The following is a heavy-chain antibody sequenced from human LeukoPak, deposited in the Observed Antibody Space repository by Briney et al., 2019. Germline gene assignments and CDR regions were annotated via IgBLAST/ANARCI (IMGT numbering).Heavy chain of an antibody. CDR3: AKVVLVGAIFGPGY. CDR1: GFTFSSYA. J-gene: IGHJ4*02. Sequence: GGSLRLSCAASGFTFSSYAMSWVRQAPGPGLEWVSAISGSGGSTYYADSVKGRFTISRDNSKNTLYLQMNSLRAEDTAVYYCAKVVLVGAIFGPGYWGQGTLVTVSS. V-gene: IGHV3-23*01. CDR2: ISGSGGST. D-gene: IGHD1-26*01.